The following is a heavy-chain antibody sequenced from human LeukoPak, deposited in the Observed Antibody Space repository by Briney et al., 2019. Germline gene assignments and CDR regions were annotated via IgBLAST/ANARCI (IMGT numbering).Heavy chain of an antibody. V-gene: IGHV1-18*01. D-gene: IGHD1-26*01. CDR3: ASDRGRIVGATTDFDY. Sequence: ASVKVSCKASGYTFTSYGISWVRQAPGQGLEWMGWISAYNGNTNYAQKLQGRVTMTTDTSTSTAYMELRSLRSDDTAVYYCASDRGRIVGATTDFDYWGQGTLVTVSS. J-gene: IGHJ4*02. CDR1: GYTFTSYG. CDR2: ISAYNGNT.